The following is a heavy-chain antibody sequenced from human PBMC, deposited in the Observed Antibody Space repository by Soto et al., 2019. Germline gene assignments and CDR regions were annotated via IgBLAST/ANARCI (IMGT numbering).Heavy chain of an antibody. CDR2: IIPIFGTA. CDR1: GGTFSSYA. J-gene: IGHJ3*02. D-gene: IGHD3-22*01. V-gene: IGHV1-69*13. Sequence: SVKVSCKASGGTFSSYAISWVRQAPGQGLEWMGGIIPIFGTANYAQKFQGRVTITADESTSTAYMELSSLRSEDTAVYYCARGRNGYYYDSSPPQIWGQGTMVTVSS. CDR3: ARGRNGYYYDSSPPQI.